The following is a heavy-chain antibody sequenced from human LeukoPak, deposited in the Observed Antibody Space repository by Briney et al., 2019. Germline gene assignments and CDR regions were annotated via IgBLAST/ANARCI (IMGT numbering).Heavy chain of an antibody. CDR2: ITNGGSTI. D-gene: IGHD3-9*01. Sequence: GGSLRLSCAASGFTFSDYDMNWVRQAPGKGLEWVSYITNGGSTIHHADSVKGRFTISRDNAKKTLYLQMNSLRAEDTAVYYCARSIGLTGGGVDVWGQGTTVTVSS. J-gene: IGHJ6*02. CDR3: ARSIGLTGGGVDV. V-gene: IGHV3-11*01. CDR1: GFTFSDYD.